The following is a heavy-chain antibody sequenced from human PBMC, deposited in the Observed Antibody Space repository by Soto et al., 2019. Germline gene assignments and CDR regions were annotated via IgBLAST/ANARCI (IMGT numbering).Heavy chain of an antibody. J-gene: IGHJ5*02. D-gene: IGHD7-27*01. CDR2: ISYDGSNK. V-gene: IGHV3-30*18. CDR3: AKDPSPNWGSSNWFDP. CDR1: GFTFSSYG. Sequence: HPGGSLRLSCAASGFTFSSYGMHWVRQAPGKGLEWVAVISYDGSNKYYADSVKGRFTISRDNSKNTLYLQMNSLRAEDTAVYYCAKDPSPNWGSSNWFDPWGQGTLVTVSS.